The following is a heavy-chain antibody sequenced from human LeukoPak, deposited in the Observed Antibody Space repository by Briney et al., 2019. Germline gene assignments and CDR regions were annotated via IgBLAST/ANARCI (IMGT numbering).Heavy chain of an antibody. CDR3: AKVRDGPYYYYMDV. V-gene: IGHV3-30*02. D-gene: IGHD5-24*01. J-gene: IGHJ6*03. CDR1: GFTFSNYG. Sequence: GGSLRLSCATSGFTFSNYGMHWVRQAPGKGLEWVAFIRFDGSTKYYADSVKGRFTISRDNSKNTLYLQTNSLRAEDTAVYYCAKVRDGPYYYYMDVWGKGTTVTISS. CDR2: IRFDGSTK.